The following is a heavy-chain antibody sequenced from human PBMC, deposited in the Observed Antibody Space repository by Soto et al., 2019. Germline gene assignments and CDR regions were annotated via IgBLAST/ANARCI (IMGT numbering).Heavy chain of an antibody. CDR3: ARDLRGSTGCFDP. J-gene: IGHJ5*02. CDR2: IYYSGST. D-gene: IGHD1-7*01. CDR1: GGSISSYY. Sequence: QVQLQESGPGLVKPSETLSLTCTVSGGSISSYYWSWIRQPPGKGLEWIGYIYYSGSTNYCPSLKRRVPISADTSKNQFSLKLSSVTAADTAVYYCARDLRGSTGCFDPWGQGTLVTVSS. V-gene: IGHV4-59*01.